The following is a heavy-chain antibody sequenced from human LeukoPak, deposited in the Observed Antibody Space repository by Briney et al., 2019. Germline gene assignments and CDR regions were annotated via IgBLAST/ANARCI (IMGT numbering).Heavy chain of an antibody. CDR2: IIPIFGTA. Sequence: ASVKVSCEASGGTFSSYAISWVRQAPGQGLEWMGGIIPIFGTANYAQKFQGRVTITADESTSTAYMELSSLRSEDTAVYYCARAGYGDPLFDYWGQGTLVTVSS. V-gene: IGHV1-69*13. CDR3: ARAGYGDPLFDY. D-gene: IGHD4-17*01. CDR1: GGTFSSYA. J-gene: IGHJ4*02.